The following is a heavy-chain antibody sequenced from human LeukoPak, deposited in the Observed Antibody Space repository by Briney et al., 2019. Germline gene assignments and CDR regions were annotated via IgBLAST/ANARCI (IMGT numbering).Heavy chain of an antibody. CDR2: ISGSGGST. CDR3: ASLSGWYGVQIDY. CDR1: GFTFSSYA. J-gene: IGHJ4*02. V-gene: IGHV3-23*01. D-gene: IGHD6-19*01. Sequence: PGGSLRLSCAASGFTFSSYAMSWVRQAPGKGLEWVSAISGSGGSTYYADSVKDRFTISRDNSKNTLYLQMNSLRAEDTAVYYCASLSGWYGVQIDYWGQGTLVTVSS.